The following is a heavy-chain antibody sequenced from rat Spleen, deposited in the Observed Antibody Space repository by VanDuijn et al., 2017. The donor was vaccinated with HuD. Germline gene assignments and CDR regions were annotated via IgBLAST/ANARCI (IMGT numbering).Heavy chain of an antibody. CDR2: ISYDGSST. J-gene: IGHJ2*01. D-gene: IGHD1-5*01. CDR1: GFTFSDYY. Sequence: EVQLVESDGGLVQPGRSLKLSCAASGFTFSDYYMAWVRQAPKKGLEWVATISYDGSSTYYRDSVKGRFTISRDNAKNTQYLQMDSLRSEDTATYYCARLRYNPFDYWGQGVMVTVSS. V-gene: IGHV5-7*01. CDR3: ARLRYNPFDY.